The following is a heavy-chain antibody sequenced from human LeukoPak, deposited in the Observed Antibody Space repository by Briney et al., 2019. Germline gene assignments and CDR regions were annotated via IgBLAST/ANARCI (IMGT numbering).Heavy chain of an antibody. CDR2: INPNSGGT. D-gene: IGHD5-24*01. CDR1: GYTFTGYY. V-gene: IGHV1-2*06. CDR3: ARGRNIEMTTMSGGSDY. J-gene: IGHJ4*02. Sequence: ASVKVSCKASGYTFTGYYMYWVRQAPGQGLECLGRINPNSGGTNYAQKFQGRVTMTRDTSISTAYMELSRLRSDDTAVYYCARGRNIEMTTMSGGSDYWGQGTLVTVSS.